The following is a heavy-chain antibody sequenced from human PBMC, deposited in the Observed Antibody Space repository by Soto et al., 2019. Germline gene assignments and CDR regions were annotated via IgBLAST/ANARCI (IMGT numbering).Heavy chain of an antibody. CDR1: GDTFTDYY. V-gene: IGHV1-46*01. D-gene: IGHD2-21*02. J-gene: IGHJ4*02. CDR2: VNPSGGHT. Sequence: QVQLVQSGAEVKKPGASVKVSCKASGDTFTDYYIHWVRQAPGQGLEWMGTVNPSGGHTTYAQHFLVRITXTRXXSXGTLYMERTSLTSEDTAVYYCARGGHVVVVTAALDYWGQGTLVTVSS. CDR3: ARGGHVVVVTAALDY.